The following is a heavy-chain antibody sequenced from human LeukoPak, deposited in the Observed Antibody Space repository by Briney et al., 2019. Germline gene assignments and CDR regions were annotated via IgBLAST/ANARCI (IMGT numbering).Heavy chain of an antibody. D-gene: IGHD3-22*01. V-gene: IGHV4-59*08. CDR2: IYNTGST. CDR3: ARHADSSGYYHNLDY. CDR1: GGSISSYY. J-gene: IGHJ4*02. Sequence: SETLSLTCTVSGGSISSYYWSWIRQPPGKGLEWIGYIYNTGSTNYNPSLKSRVTMSVDTSKNQFSLKLSSVTAADTAVYYCARHADSSGYYHNLDYWGQGTLVTVSS.